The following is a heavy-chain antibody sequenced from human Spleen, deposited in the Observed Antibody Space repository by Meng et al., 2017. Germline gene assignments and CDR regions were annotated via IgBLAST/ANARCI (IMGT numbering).Heavy chain of an antibody. Sequence: SETLSLTCVISGDSVSGNSAAWNWIRQSPSRGLEWLGRTYYRSKWYDDYAVSVESRIIINPDTSKNQFSLQLNSVTPEDTAVYYCARASDNTGYYIYGAFDIWGQGTLVTVSS. CDR2: TYYRSKWYD. CDR3: ARASDNTGYYIYGAFDI. J-gene: IGHJ3*02. D-gene: IGHD3-22*01. V-gene: IGHV6-1*01. CDR1: GDSVSGNSAA.